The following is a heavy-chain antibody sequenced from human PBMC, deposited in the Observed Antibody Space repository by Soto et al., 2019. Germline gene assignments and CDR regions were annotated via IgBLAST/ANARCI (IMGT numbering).Heavy chain of an antibody. CDR1: GGSISSGGYY. Sequence: PSETLSLTCTVSGGSISSGGYYWSWIRQHPGKGLEWIGYIYYSGSTYYNPSLKSRVTISVDTSKNQFSLKLSSVTAADTAVYYCARANSCSSTSCSAGRWFDPWGQGTLVTAPQ. CDR2: IYYSGST. J-gene: IGHJ5*02. CDR3: ARANSCSSTSCSAGRWFDP. D-gene: IGHD2-2*01. V-gene: IGHV4-31*03.